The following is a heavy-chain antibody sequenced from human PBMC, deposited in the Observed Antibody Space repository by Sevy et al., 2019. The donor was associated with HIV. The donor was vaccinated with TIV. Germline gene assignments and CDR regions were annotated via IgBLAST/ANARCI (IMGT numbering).Heavy chain of an antibody. Sequence: SETLSLTCAVSGGSIRSVNWWHWVRQPPGKGLEWIGEIYHTGSTNYNPSLKSRVTISVDNSKNQFSLNLRCVTAADTAVYYCARGGETPRGFDPWGQGSLVTVSS. D-gene: IGHD3-16*01. J-gene: IGHJ5*02. V-gene: IGHV4-4*02. CDR3: ARGGETPRGFDP. CDR2: IYHTGST. CDR1: GGSIRSVNW.